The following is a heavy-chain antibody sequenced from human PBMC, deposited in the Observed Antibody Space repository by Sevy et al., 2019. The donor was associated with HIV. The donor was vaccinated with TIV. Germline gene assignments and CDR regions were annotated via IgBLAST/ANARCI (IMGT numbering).Heavy chain of an antibody. CDR3: ARDNPYYYDSSGQRGGFQH. CDR2: ISYDGSNK. D-gene: IGHD3-22*01. Sequence: GGSLRLSCAASGFTFSSYAMHWVRQAPGKGLEWVAVISYDGSNKYYADSVKGRFTISRDNSKNTLYLQMNSLRAEDTAVYYWARDNPYYYDSSGQRGGFQHWGQGTLVTVSS. CDR1: GFTFSSYA. J-gene: IGHJ1*01. V-gene: IGHV3-30-3*01.